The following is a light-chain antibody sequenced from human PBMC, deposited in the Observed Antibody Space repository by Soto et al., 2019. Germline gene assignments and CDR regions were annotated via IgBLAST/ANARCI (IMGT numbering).Light chain of an antibody. CDR1: SSNIGTNS. Sequence: QSVLTQPPSASGAAGQGVTISCSGGSSNIGTNSVNWYQQLPGRAPKLLIYNNDLRPSGVPDRFSGSKSGTSASLAISGLQSEDEADYYCAAWDDSLNGFYVFGIGTKVTVL. V-gene: IGLV1-44*01. CDR3: AAWDDSLNGFYV. CDR2: NND. J-gene: IGLJ1*01.